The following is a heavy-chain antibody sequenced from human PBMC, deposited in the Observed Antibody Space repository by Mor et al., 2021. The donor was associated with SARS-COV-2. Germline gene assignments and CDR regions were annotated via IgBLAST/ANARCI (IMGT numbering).Heavy chain of an antibody. V-gene: IGHV1-2*02. D-gene: IGHD6-6*01. J-gene: IGHJ6*02. Sequence: GQGLEWMGWINPNSGGTNYAQKFQGRVTMTRDTSISTAYMELSRLRSDDTAVYYCASPGIAARRGLSYYYYGMDVWGQGT. CDR3: ASPGIAARRGLSYYYYGMDV. CDR2: INPNSGGT.